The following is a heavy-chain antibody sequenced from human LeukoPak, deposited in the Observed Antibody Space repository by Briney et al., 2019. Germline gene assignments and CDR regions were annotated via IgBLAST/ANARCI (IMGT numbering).Heavy chain of an antibody. CDR2: INAGNGNT. Sequence: GASVKVSCKASGYTFTSYAMHWVRQAPGQRLEWMGWINAGNGNTKYSQKFQGRVTITRDTSASTAYMELSSLRSEDTAVYYCARILLCGWYYFDYWGQGTLVTVSS. V-gene: IGHV1-3*01. CDR1: GYTFTSYA. J-gene: IGHJ4*02. CDR3: ARILLCGWYYFDY. D-gene: IGHD6-19*01.